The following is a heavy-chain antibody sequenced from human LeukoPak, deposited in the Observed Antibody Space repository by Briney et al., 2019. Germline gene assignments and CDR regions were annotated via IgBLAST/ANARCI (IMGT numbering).Heavy chain of an antibody. V-gene: IGHV4-39*07. D-gene: IGHD3-16*01. CDR2: IYYSGST. J-gene: IGHJ4*02. CDR1: GGSISGSTYY. CDR3: ARWGSGTSPFDD. Sequence: SETLSLTCTVSGGSISGSTYYWGWIRQTPGKGLEWIGSIYYSGSTYYNPSLKSRVTISVDTSKNQFSLKLSSVTAADTAVYFCARWGSGTSPFDDWGQGTLVTVSS.